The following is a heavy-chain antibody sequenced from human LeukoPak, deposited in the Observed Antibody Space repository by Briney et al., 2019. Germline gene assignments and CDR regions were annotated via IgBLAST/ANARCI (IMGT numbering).Heavy chain of an antibody. CDR1: GYIFTNFG. CDR2: ISPHNSNT. CDR3: ARSHSGSLRAPFDQ. Sequence: ASVKVSCKASGYIFTNFGIIWVRQAPGEGLEWMGWISPHNSNTKYAQKFQGRVTMTTDTSTSTAHLDLRSLRYDDTAVYYCARSHSGSLRAPFDQWGQGTLVTVSS. V-gene: IGHV1-18*01. J-gene: IGHJ4*02. D-gene: IGHD3-22*01.